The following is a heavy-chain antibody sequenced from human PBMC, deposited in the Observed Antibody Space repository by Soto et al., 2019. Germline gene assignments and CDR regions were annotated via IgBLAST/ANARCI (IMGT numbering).Heavy chain of an antibody. D-gene: IGHD6-19*01. V-gene: IGHV3-9*01. CDR2: ISWNSGSI. CDR3: TIARGLVLSFYFDY. J-gene: IGHJ4*02. Sequence: EVQLVESGGGLVQPGRSLRLSCAASGFTFDDYAMHWVRQAPGKGLEWVSGISWNSGSIGYADSVKGRFTISRDNAKNSLYLQMNSLRAEDTAMYYCTIARGLVLSFYFDYWGQGTLVTVSS. CDR1: GFTFDDYA.